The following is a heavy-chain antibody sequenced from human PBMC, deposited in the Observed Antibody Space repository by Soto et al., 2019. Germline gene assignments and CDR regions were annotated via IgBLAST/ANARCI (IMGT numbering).Heavy chain of an antibody. Sequence: LSLTCTVSGGSVTSGEDYWTWIRQSPGKGLEWIGYISNSGSTGYNPSLKTRLSMSVDRSKNQFTLRLTSVTAADTAVYFCATESGSTYGYFDHWGQGTQVTVSS. D-gene: IGHD5-18*01. CDR2: ISNSGST. V-gene: IGHV4-30-4*01. CDR1: GGSVTSGEDY. CDR3: ATESGSTYGYFDH. J-gene: IGHJ4*02.